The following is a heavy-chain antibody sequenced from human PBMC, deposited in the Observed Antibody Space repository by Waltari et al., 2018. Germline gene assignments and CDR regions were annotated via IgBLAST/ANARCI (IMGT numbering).Heavy chain of an antibody. V-gene: IGHV3-23*01. D-gene: IGHD2-2*01. J-gene: IGHJ4*02. CDR1: GFTFSSYA. Sequence: EVQLLDSGGGLVQPGGSLRLSCAASGFTFSSYAMTWVRLAPGKGREGVSTISGNGGSTYYADSLKGRFTISRDNSGNTLFLQMDSLRAEDTAVYYCAKDSSTSGLFFDYWGQGTLVTVSS. CDR2: ISGNGGST. CDR3: AKDSSTSGLFFDY.